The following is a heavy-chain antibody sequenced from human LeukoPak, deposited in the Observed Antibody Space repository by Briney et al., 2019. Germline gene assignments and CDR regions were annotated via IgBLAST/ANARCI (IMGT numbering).Heavy chain of an antibody. CDR3: ARSRGGYSYGYGEN. J-gene: IGHJ4*02. V-gene: IGHV1-18*01. Sequence: GASVKVSCKASGYTFTSYGISWVRQAPGQGLEWMGWISGYNGNTNYAQKLQGRVTMSTDTSTNTAYMELRSLRSDDTAVYYCARSRGGYSYGYGENWGQGTLSPSPQ. CDR1: GYTFTSYG. CDR2: ISGYNGNT. D-gene: IGHD5-18*01.